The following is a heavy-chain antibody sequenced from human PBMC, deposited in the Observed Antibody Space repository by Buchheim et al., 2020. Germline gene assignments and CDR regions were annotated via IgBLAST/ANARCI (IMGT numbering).Heavy chain of an antibody. D-gene: IGHD2-2*01. Sequence: EMQLVESGGGLVQPGGSLRLSCVASGITLSDYWMSWVRQAPGKGLEWVANIKQDGSDKYHADSVKGRFTISRDNARNSLYLQMDSLKAEDTAVYYCARARYCSSTSCYNGYWGQGTL. CDR3: ARARYCSSTSCYNGY. CDR2: IKQDGSDK. J-gene: IGHJ4*02. V-gene: IGHV3-7*01. CDR1: GITLSDYW.